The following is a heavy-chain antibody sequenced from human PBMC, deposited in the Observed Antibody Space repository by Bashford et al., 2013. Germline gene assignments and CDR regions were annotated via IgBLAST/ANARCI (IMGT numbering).Heavy chain of an antibody. CDR3: ARHRFGSSSWYGPFDY. D-gene: IGHD6-13*01. CDR2: IYPGDSDT. CDR1: DTTLTTIG. Sequence: ESLKISCQGSDTTLTTIGSAGCARCPGKASSGWVIIYPGDSDTKYSPSFQGQVTISADKSISTAYLQWXSLKASDTAMYYCARHRFGSSSWYGPFDYWGQGTPGHRLL. V-gene: IGHV5-51*01. J-gene: IGHJ4*02.